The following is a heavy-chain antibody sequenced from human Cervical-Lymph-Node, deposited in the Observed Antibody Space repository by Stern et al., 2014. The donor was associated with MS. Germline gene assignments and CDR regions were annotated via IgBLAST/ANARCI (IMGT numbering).Heavy chain of an antibody. D-gene: IGHD1-1*01. J-gene: IGHJ6*02. CDR1: GFSLSSTGVG. CDR3: ARKPRGTGVLDV. CDR2: TYWDDAK. Sequence: QITLKESGPSLVKPTQTLTLTCAFSGFSLSSTGVGVGWIRQPPGKALEWLAITYWDDAKSYSPSLKSRLTLTNATSKNPEVLTMTNMDSVDTATYFCARKPRGTGVLDVWGQGTTVTVSS. V-gene: IGHV2-5*02.